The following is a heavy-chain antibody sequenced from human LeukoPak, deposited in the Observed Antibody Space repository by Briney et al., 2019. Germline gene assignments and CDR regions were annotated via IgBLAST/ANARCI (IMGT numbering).Heavy chain of an antibody. CDR1: GFTFRNFG. Sequence: GGSLRLSCAASGFTFRNFGIHWVRQAPGKGPEWVAVISNDGSNKYYADSVSGRFTISRDNSKNTLYLQMNSLRAEDTAVYYCAIPDADAFDIWGQGTMVTVSS. CDR2: ISNDGSNK. J-gene: IGHJ3*02. V-gene: IGHV3-30*03. CDR3: AIPDADAFDI.